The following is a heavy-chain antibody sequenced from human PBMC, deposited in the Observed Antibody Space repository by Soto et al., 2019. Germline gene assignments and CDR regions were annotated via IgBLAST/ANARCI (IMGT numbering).Heavy chain of an antibody. CDR1: GYTFTGHA. CDR3: ASEDFDILTGLNY. V-gene: IGHV1-3*01. Sequence: ASVKVSCKAYGYTFTGHAMHWVRQAPGQRLEWMGWINAGNGNTKYSQKFQGRVTITRDTSASTVYMELSSLRSEDTAVFYCASEDFDILTGLNYWGQGTLVTVSS. CDR2: INAGNGNT. D-gene: IGHD3-9*01. J-gene: IGHJ4*02.